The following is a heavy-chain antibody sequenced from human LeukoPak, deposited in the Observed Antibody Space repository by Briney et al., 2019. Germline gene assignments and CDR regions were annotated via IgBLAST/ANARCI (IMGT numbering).Heavy chain of an antibody. J-gene: IGHJ4*02. CDR3: ASLAVAGTQRVDY. V-gene: IGHV3-21*01. Sequence: GGSLRLSCAASGFTFSSYSMNWVRQAPGKGLEWVSSISSSSSYIYYADSVKGRFTISRDNAKNSLYLQMNSLRAEDTAVYYCASLAVAGTQRVDYWGQGTLVTVSS. CDR2: ISSSSSYI. CDR1: GFTFSSYS. D-gene: IGHD6-19*01.